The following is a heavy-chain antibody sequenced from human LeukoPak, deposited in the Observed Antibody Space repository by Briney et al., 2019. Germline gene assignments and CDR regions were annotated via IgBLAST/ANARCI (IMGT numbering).Heavy chain of an antibody. CDR3: AKDIVVVPAAADAFDI. Sequence: PGGSRRLSCAASGFTFSSYAMNWVRQAPGKGLEWVSALSGSRGSSYYADSVKGRFTISRDNSNNTLYLQMNSLRVEDTAVYYCAKDIVVVPAAADAFDIWGQGTMVTVSS. J-gene: IGHJ3*02. CDR2: LSGSRGSS. D-gene: IGHD2-2*01. CDR1: GFTFSSYA. V-gene: IGHV3-23*01.